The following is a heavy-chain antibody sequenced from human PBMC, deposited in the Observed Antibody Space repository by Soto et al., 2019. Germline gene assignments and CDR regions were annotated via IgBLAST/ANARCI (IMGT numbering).Heavy chain of an antibody. D-gene: IGHD3-10*01. V-gene: IGHV3-66*01. CDR3: ARGRSASSDFDS. CDR1: GFTVSTYY. Sequence: EVQLVESGGGLVQPGGSLRLSCAASGFTVSTYYMNWVRQAPGEGLEWVSVVYSGGTTYYADSVRGRFTISRDNSKSTLFLQMTSLRAEAPAVYYCARGRSASSDFDSWGQGTWVTVSS. J-gene: IGHJ4*02. CDR2: VYSGGTT.